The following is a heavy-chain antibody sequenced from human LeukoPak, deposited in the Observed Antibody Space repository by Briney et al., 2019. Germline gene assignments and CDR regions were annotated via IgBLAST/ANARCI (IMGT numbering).Heavy chain of an antibody. CDR2: IYYSEST. D-gene: IGHD2-2*01. V-gene: IGHV4-59*01. CDR1: GGSISSYY. Sequence: SETLSLTCTVSGGSISSYYWSWIRQPPGKGLEWIGYIYYSESTNYNPSLKSRVTISVDTSKNQFSLKLSSVTAADTAVYYCARGYQPLRFDPWGQGTLVTVSS. CDR3: ARGYQPLRFDP. J-gene: IGHJ5*02.